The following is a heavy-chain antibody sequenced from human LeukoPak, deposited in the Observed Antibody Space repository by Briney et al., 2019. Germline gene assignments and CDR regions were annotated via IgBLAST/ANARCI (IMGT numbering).Heavy chain of an antibody. J-gene: IGHJ5*02. CDR3: ARAHLIAAAGYNWFDP. D-gene: IGHD6-13*01. CDR1: GYTFTGFY. V-gene: IGHV1-2*02. CDR2: INPNSGGT. Sequence: ASVKVSCKASGYTFTGFYMHWVRQAPGQGLEWMGWINPNSGGTNYAQKFQGRVTMTRDTSINTAYMELSRLRSDHTAVYYCARAHLIAAAGYNWFDPWGQRTLVTVSS.